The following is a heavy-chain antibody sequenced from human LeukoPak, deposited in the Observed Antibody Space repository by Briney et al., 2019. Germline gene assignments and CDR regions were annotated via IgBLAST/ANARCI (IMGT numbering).Heavy chain of an antibody. V-gene: IGHV3-74*01. Sequence: GGSLRLSCAASGFTFSNYWMHWVRHAPGKGLVWVSRISSDGSSTSYADSVKGRFTISSDNAENTLYLQMNSLRAEDTAVNYCARGYGSYADYWGQGTLVTVSS. D-gene: IGHD1-26*01. CDR2: ISSDGSST. J-gene: IGHJ4*02. CDR1: GFTFSNYW. CDR3: ARGYGSYADY.